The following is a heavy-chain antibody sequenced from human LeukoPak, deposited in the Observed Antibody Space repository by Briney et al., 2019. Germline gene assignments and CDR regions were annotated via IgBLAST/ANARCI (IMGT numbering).Heavy chain of an antibody. CDR1: GFTFDDYA. J-gene: IGHJ6*02. CDR2: ISWNSGSI. Sequence: GGSLRLSCAASGFTFDDYAMHWARQAPGKGLEWVSGISWNSGSIGYADSVKGRFTISRDNAKNSLYLQMNSLRAEDTALYYCARGYYGSGSYGSYYYYYGMDVWGQGTTVTVSS. D-gene: IGHD3-10*01. CDR3: ARGYYGSGSYGSYYYYYGMDV. V-gene: IGHV3-9*01.